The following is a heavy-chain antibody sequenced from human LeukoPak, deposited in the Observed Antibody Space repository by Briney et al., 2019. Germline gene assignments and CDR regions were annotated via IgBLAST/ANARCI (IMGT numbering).Heavy chain of an antibody. Sequence: GGSLRLSCAASGFIFSSYEMNWVRQAPGKGLEWVSYISSSGSTIYYADSVKGRFTISRDNAKNSLYLQMNSLRAEDTAVYYCARAQQWLVLDYWGQGTLVTVSS. CDR2: ISSSGSTI. V-gene: IGHV3-48*03. J-gene: IGHJ4*02. D-gene: IGHD6-19*01. CDR3: ARAQQWLVLDY. CDR1: GFIFSSYE.